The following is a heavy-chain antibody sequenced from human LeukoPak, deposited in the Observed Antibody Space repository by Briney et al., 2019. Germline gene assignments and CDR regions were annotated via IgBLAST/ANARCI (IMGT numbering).Heavy chain of an antibody. CDR1: GFTFSSYD. D-gene: IGHD2-15*01. Sequence: TGGSLRLSCAASGFTFSSYDMHWVRHATGKGLEWVSAIGTAGDPYYPGSVKGRFTISRDNSKNTLYLQMNSLRAEDTAVYYCARDRAEKTATSYWYFDLWGRGTLVTVSS. J-gene: IGHJ2*01. CDR2: IGTAGDP. CDR3: ARDRAEKTATSYWYFDL. V-gene: IGHV3-13*05.